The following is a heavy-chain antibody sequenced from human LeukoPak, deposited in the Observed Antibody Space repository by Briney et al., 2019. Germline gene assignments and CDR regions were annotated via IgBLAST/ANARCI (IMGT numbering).Heavy chain of an antibody. J-gene: IGHJ4*02. CDR2: IRIKTYGATT. V-gene: IGHV3-49*04. D-gene: IGHD3-10*01. CDR1: GFTFDVYA. Sequence: GGSLRLSCTTSGFTFDVYAMNWVRQAPGKGLEWVSFIRIKTYGATTEYAASVKGRFIISRDDSKNIAYLQMNSLKTEDTAVYYCAREGDQPGDYWGQGTLVTVSS. CDR3: AREGDQPGDY.